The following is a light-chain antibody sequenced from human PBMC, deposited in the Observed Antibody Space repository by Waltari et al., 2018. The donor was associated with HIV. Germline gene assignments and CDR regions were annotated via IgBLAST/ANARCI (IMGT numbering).Light chain of an antibody. Sequence: QSALTQPRSVSGSPGQSVTISCTGTSSDVGGYNSVSWYQQHPGKAPKLMIYDVSKRPSGVPDRFSGSKAGNTSSLTISGLQVEDEADYYCCSYAGSYTFVFGGGTKLTVL. CDR2: DVS. CDR1: SSDVGGYNS. J-gene: IGLJ2*01. CDR3: CSYAGSYTFV. V-gene: IGLV2-11*01.